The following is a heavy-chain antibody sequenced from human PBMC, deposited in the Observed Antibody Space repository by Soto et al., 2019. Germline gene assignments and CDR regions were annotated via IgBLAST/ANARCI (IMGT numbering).Heavy chain of an antibody. D-gene: IGHD2-15*01. CDR3: ARAYSGRLPRRADYYFAMDV. CDR2: IGAADDP. CDR1: GFTFSAYD. J-gene: IGHJ6*02. Sequence: GGSLRLSCAASGFTFSAYDMHWVRQTTGKGLEWVSAIGAADDPYYLGSVKGRFTISRENAKNSLYLQMNSLRAEDTAVYYCARAYSGRLPRRADYYFAMDVWGQGPRSPSP. V-gene: IGHV3-13*05.